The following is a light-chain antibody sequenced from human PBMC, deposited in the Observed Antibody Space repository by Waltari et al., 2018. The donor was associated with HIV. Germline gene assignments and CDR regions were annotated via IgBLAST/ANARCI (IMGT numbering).Light chain of an antibody. V-gene: IGLV1-47*01. CDR2: RND. Sequence: QSVLTQPPSASGTPGQRVSISCSGSSSNIGSNYVYWYQQLPGTAPKLLMYRNDERPSGVPDRFSGSKSGTSAFLAISGLRSEDEADYYCAAWDDRLSAWVFGGGTKLTVL. CDR1: SSNIGSNY. J-gene: IGLJ3*02. CDR3: AAWDDRLSAWV.